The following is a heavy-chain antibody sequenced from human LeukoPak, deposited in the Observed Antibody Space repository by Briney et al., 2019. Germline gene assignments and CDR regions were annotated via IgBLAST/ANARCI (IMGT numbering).Heavy chain of an antibody. Sequence: GGSLRLSCAASGFTFTSYEMNWVRQAPGKGLEWVSYISSSGSTVYYADSVKGRFTISRDDAKNSLYLQMSGLRAEDTAVYYCARDFYYGDYWGQGILVSVSS. V-gene: IGHV3-48*03. D-gene: IGHD3-3*01. CDR2: ISSSGSTV. CDR3: ARDFYYGDY. CDR1: GFTFTSYE. J-gene: IGHJ4*02.